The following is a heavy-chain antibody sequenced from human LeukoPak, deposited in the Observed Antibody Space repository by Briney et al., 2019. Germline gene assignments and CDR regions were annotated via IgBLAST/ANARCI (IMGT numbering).Heavy chain of an antibody. CDR1: GCSISSYY. V-gene: IGHV4-59*01. CDR2: IYYSGST. Sequence: SETLSLTCTVSGCSISSYYWSWIRQPPGKGLEWIGYIYYSGSTNYNPSLKSRVTISVDTSKNQFSLKLSSVTAADTAVYYCARARGYSYGLLYYFDYWGQGTLVTVSS. CDR3: ARARGYSYGLLYYFDY. J-gene: IGHJ4*02. D-gene: IGHD5-18*01.